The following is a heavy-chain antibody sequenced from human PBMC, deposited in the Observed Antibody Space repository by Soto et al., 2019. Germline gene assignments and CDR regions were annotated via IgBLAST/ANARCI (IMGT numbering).Heavy chain of an antibody. J-gene: IGHJ6*02. Sequence: ASVTVSCKASGYTFTSYDINWVRQATGQGLEWMGGIIPISGTANYAQKFQGRVTITADESTSTAYMELSSLRSEDTAVYYCARSQGSSTSLEIYYYYYYGMDVWGQGTTVTVSS. CDR3: ARSQGSSTSLEIYYYYYYGMDV. D-gene: IGHD2-2*01. V-gene: IGHV1-69*13. CDR2: IIPISGTA. CDR1: GYTFTSYD.